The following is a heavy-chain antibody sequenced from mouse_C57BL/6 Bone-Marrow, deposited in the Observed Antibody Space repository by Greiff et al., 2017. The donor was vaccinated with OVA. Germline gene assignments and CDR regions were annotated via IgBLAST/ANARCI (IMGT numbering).Heavy chain of an antibody. CDR3: ARSLYDYDGAWFAD. V-gene: IGHV3-6*01. Sequence: VQLKESGPGLVKPSQSLSLTCSVTGYSITSGYYWNWIRQFPGNKLEWMGYISYDGSNNYNPSLKNRISITRDTSKNQFFLKLNSVTTEDTATDYCARSLYDYDGAWFADWGQGTLVTVSA. J-gene: IGHJ3*01. D-gene: IGHD2-4*01. CDR1: GYSITSGYY. CDR2: ISYDGSN.